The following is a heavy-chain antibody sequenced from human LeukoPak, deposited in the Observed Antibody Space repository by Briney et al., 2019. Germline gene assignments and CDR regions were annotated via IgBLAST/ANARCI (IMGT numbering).Heavy chain of an antibody. CDR2: IYYSGST. D-gene: IGHD6-19*01. CDR1: GGSLSSYY. J-gene: IGHJ4*02. CDR3: ATPGRIAVAGQFDY. Sequence: SETLSLTCAVSGGSLSSYYWGWIRQPPGKGLEWIGSIYYSGSTYYNPSLKSRATISADTSKNQISLNLNSATAADTAIYYCATPGRIAVAGQFDYWGQGILVAVSS. V-gene: IGHV4-39*01.